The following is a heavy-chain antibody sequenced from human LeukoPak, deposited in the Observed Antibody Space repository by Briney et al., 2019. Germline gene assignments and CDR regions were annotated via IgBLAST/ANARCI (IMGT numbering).Heavy chain of an antibody. D-gene: IGHD2-15*01. CDR2: IRQDGSEK. CDR3: ARGIAY. J-gene: IGHJ4*02. V-gene: IGHV3-7*01. CDR1: GFTFSSYW. Sequence: GGSLRLSCAASGFTFSSYWMSWVRQAPGKGLEWVANIRQDGSEKYYVDSVKGRFTISRENTKNSLYFQMNSRRAAAPTVYCFARGIAYWGQGTLVTVSS.